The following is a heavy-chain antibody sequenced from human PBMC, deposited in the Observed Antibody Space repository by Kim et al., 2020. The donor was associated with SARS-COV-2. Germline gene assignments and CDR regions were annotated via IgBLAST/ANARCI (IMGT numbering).Heavy chain of an antibody. Sequence: SETLSLTCTVSGGSVSSGSYYWSWIRQPPGKGLEWIGYIYYSGSTNYNPSLKSRVTISVDTSKNQFSLKLSSVTAADTAVYYCAREDPGPNFWSGYFDYWGQGTLVTVSS. CDR3: AREDPGPNFWSGYFDY. D-gene: IGHD3-3*01. J-gene: IGHJ4*02. V-gene: IGHV4-61*01. CDR1: GGSVSSGSYY. CDR2: IYYSGST.